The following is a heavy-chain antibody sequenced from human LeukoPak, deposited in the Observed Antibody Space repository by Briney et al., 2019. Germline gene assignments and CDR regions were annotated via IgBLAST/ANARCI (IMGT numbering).Heavy chain of an antibody. J-gene: IGHJ4*02. Sequence: SETLSLTCTVSGGSISSYYWSWIRQPPGKGLEWIGYIYYTGSTNYNPSLKSRVTMSVDTSKNQFSLDLKSVTPEDTAVYYCARNLIPEQLVLNFWGQGTLVTVSS. V-gene: IGHV4-59*01. CDR1: GGSISSYY. CDR3: ARNLIPEQLVLNF. D-gene: IGHD6-13*01. CDR2: IYYTGST.